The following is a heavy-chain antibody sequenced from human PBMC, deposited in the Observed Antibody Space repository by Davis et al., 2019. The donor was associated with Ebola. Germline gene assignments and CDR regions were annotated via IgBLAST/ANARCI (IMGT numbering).Heavy chain of an antibody. Sequence: GESLKISCAASGFTFSSYSMNWVRQAPGRGLEWVSYISSSSTTKYYADSVKGRFTISRDNAKNSLYLQMNSLRAEDTAVYYCARDFSSGWHKGVGYWGQGTLVTVSS. D-gene: IGHD6-19*01. CDR3: ARDFSSGWHKGVGY. V-gene: IGHV3-48*01. J-gene: IGHJ4*02. CDR1: GFTFSSYS. CDR2: ISSSSTTK.